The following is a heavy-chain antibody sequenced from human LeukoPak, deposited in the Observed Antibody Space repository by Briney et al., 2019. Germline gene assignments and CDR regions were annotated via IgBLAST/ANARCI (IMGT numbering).Heavy chain of an antibody. CDR1: GFTFSSYG. Sequence: PGRSLRLSCAASGFTFSSYGMHWVRQAPGKGLEWVAVISYDGSNKYYADSVKGRFTISRDNSKNTLYLQMNSLRAEDTAVYYCARFPPTVGEGYWGQGTLVTVSS. CDR2: ISYDGSNK. V-gene: IGHV3-30*03. CDR3: ARFPPTVGEGY. D-gene: IGHD4-11*01. J-gene: IGHJ4*02.